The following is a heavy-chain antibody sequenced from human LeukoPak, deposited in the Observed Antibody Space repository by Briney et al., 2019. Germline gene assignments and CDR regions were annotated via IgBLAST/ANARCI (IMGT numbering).Heavy chain of an antibody. J-gene: IGHJ3*02. CDR3: ATAYYDFWSGYLVGAFDI. CDR2: IYHSGST. V-gene: IGHV4-38-2*01. CDR1: GYSISSGYY. D-gene: IGHD3-3*01. Sequence: SETLSLTCAVSGYSISSGYYWGWIRQPPGKGLEWIGSIYHSGSTYYNPSLKSRVTISVDTSKNQFSLKLSSVTAADTAVYYCATAYYDFWSGYLVGAFDIWGQGTMVTVSS.